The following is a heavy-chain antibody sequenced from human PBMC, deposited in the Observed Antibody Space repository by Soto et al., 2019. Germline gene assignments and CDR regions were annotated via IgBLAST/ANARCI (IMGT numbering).Heavy chain of an antibody. CDR1: GGTFSSYT. V-gene: IGHV1-69*02. D-gene: IGHD5-12*01. CDR2: IIPILGIA. Sequence: QVQLVQSGAEVKKPGSSVKVSCKASGGTFSSYTISWVRQAPGQGLDWMGRIIPILGIANYAQKFQGRVTITADKSTSTAYMELSSLRSEDTAVYYCARAEVNVWLQLHPYDYGMDVWGQGTTVTVSS. J-gene: IGHJ6*02. CDR3: ARAEVNVWLQLHPYDYGMDV.